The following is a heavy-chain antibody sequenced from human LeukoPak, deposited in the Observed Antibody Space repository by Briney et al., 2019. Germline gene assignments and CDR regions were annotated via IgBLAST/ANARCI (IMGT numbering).Heavy chain of an antibody. CDR2: IYYSGST. CDR1: GGSISSGGYY. D-gene: IGHD3-3*01. V-gene: IGHV4-31*03. CDR3: ARGNYDFWSGYFDY. J-gene: IGHJ4*02. Sequence: SETLSLTCTVSGGSISSGGYYWSWIRQHPGKGLEWIGYIYYSGSTYYNPSLKSRVTISVDTSKNQFPLKLSSVTAADTAVYYCARGNYDFWSGYFDYWGQGTLVTVSS.